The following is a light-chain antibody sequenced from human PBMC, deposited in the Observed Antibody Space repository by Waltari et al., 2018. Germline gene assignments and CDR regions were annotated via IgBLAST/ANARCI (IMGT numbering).Light chain of an antibody. CDR3: QQVDSYPFT. V-gene: IGKV1-9*01. J-gene: IGKJ3*01. Sequence: DIQMTQSPSSLSASVGDRVTITCRASQRISNYLNWYQQKPGKAPRLLIYAASTLQSGVPSRFSGRGFGTEFTLTISSLQPEDFATYYCQQVDSYPFTFGPGTKVDL. CDR1: QRISNY. CDR2: AAS.